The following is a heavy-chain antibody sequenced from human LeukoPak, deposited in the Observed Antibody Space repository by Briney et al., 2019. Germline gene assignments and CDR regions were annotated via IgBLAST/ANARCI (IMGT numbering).Heavy chain of an antibody. V-gene: IGHV4-61*08. D-gene: IGHD6-19*01. CDR3: ARREDSGWYRFDY. Sequence: SETLSLTCTVSGGSISSADYYWSWIRQPPGKGLEWIGYIYYSGTTYYNPSLKSRVTISLDTSKNQFSLKLSSVTAADTAVYYCARREDSGWYRFDYWGQGTLVTVSS. J-gene: IGHJ4*02. CDR1: GGSISSADYY. CDR2: IYYSGTT.